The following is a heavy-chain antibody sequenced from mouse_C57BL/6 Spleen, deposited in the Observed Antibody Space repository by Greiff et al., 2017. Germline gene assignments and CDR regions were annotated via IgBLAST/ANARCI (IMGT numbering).Heavy chain of an antibody. CDR2: ILPGGGST. D-gene: IGHD2-3*01. CDR3: ARTDDGR. J-gene: IGHJ2*01. CDR1: GYTFTGYW. V-gene: IGHV1-9*01. Sequence: QVQLQQSGAELMKPGASVKISCTATGYTFTGYWIEWVKQRPGHGLEWIGEILPGGGSTNYNEKIKGKATFNADTSSNTAYMQLSSLTTEASTIYYCARTDDGRWGQGTTLTVSS.